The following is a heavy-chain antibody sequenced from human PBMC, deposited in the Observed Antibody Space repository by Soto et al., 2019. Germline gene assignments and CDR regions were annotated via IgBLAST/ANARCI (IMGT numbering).Heavy chain of an antibody. Sequence: GASVKVSCKASGYTFTSYGISWVRQAPGQGLEWMGWISAYNGNTNYAQKLQGRVTMTTDTSTSTAYMELSSLRSDDTAVYYCARALPAGGCSSNSCYMPYYGRDVWGQSTTVTASS. CDR2: ISAYNGNT. V-gene: IGHV1-18*04. D-gene: IGHD2-2*02. J-gene: IGHJ6*02. CDR3: ARALPAGGCSSNSCYMPYYGRDV. CDR1: GYTFTSYG.